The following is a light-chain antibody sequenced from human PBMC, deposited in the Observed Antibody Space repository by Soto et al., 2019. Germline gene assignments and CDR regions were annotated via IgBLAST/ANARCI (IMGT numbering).Light chain of an antibody. V-gene: IGKV3-15*01. J-gene: IGKJ2*01. Sequence: EIAMTQSPATLSVSPGERATHSCRASQSISTELAWYQQIPGQPPRLLIYSASTRATGVPAKFTGSGSGSEFTLTISGLQSADFAIYYCQQGHNWPLTFGHGIRLEI. CDR3: QQGHNWPLT. CDR2: SAS. CDR1: QSISTE.